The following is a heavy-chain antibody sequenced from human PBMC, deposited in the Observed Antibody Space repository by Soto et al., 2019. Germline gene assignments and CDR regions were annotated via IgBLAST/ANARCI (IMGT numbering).Heavy chain of an antibody. Sequence: LSLTCTVSGGSISSSNWWSWVRQPPGKGLEWIGEIYHSGSTNSNPSLKSRVSISVDKSKNQFSLKLSSVTAADTAVYYCARDSFECSGGSCYRPHYFDYCGQGTLVTVSS. J-gene: IGHJ4*02. D-gene: IGHD2-15*01. V-gene: IGHV4-4*02. CDR3: ARDSFECSGGSCYRPHYFDY. CDR2: IYHSGST. CDR1: GGSISSSNW.